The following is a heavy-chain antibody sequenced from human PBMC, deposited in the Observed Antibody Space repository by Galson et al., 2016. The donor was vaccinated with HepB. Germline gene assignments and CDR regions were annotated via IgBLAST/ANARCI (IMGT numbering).Heavy chain of an antibody. Sequence: ETLSLTCTVSNGSISSHYWSWIRQPPGKGLEWIGYIHYNGSTNYNPSLKRRITMSRDTSKNQFSLRLTSVTAADTAVYYCARTGRWFDPWGQGIVVTVSS. V-gene: IGHV4-59*11. CDR3: ARTGRWFDP. J-gene: IGHJ5*02. CDR2: IHYNGST. CDR1: NGSISSHY.